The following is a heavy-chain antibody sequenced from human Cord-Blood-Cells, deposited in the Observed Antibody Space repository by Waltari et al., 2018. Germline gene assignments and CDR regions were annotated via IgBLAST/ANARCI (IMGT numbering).Heavy chain of an antibody. CDR3: ARGGGSYTYWYFDL. Sequence: QVQLVQYGAEVKKPGASVKVSCKASGYNFTGYYMHWVRQAPGQGLEWMGWINPNRGGTNYAQNFQGWVTMTRDTSISTAYMELSRLRSDDTAVYYCARGGGSYTYWYFDLWGRGTLVTVSS. J-gene: IGHJ2*01. D-gene: IGHD2-15*01. CDR2: INPNRGGT. V-gene: IGHV1-2*04. CDR1: GYNFTGYY.